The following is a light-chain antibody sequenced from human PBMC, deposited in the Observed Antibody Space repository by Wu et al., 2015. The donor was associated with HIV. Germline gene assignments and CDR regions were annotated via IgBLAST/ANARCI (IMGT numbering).Light chain of an antibody. J-gene: IGKJ1*01. Sequence: EIVLTQSPATLSLSPGERVTLSCRASQSVARFLTWYQQKPGQPPRLLISDASKRAPGVPARFSGSGSGTDFTLIISTLEPEDFAIYYCQQGSNRSWTFGQGTKLEIK. CDR2: DAS. CDR1: QSVARF. CDR3: QQGSNRSWT. V-gene: IGKV3-11*01.